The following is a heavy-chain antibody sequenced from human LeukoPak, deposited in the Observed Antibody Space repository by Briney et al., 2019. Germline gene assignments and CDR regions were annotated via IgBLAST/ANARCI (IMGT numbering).Heavy chain of an antibody. CDR2: ITASGGST. V-gene: IGHV3-23*01. Sequence: GESLRLSCAASGFTFSSYAMSWVRQAPGKGLEWVSSITASGGSTYYADSVKGRFTISRDSSKNTLYLQMNSLRAEDTAVYYCAKREGSRWYDYWGQGTLVTVSS. CDR1: GFTFSSYA. CDR3: AKREGSRWYDY. D-gene: IGHD6-13*01. J-gene: IGHJ4*02.